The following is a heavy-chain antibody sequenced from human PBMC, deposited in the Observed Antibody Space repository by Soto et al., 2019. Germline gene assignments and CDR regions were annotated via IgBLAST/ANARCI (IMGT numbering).Heavy chain of an antibody. CDR2: ISDNGFNE. V-gene: IGHV3-30-3*01. D-gene: IGHD3-3*01. J-gene: IGHJ4*02. Sequence: QVQLVESGGGVVQPGESLRLSCAASGFTFKNHAMHWVRQAPGKGLEWLAVISDNGFNEFYADSVKGRFTISRDNSKNTLFLQMNSLRPEDTAVYFCARDVINFWSGLGYWGQGTLVTASS. CDR1: GFTFKNHA. CDR3: ARDVINFWSGLGY.